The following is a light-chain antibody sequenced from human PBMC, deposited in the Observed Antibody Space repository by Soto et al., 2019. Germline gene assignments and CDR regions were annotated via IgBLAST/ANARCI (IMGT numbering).Light chain of an antibody. CDR2: EVT. CDR3: SSYEGNNIVI. V-gene: IGLV2-8*01. CDR1: SNDVGGYNH. J-gene: IGLJ2*01. Sequence: QSVLTQHPSASGSPGQSVTISCTGTSNDVGGYNHVSWYKLQPGKVPKLMIYEVTKRPSWVPNRFSGSKSGNTASLTVSGLQAEDEADYYCSSYEGNNIVIFGGGTKLTVL.